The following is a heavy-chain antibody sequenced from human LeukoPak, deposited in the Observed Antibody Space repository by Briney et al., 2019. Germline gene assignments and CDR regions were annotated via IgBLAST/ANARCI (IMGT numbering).Heavy chain of an antibody. CDR1: GFTFDDYG. CDR3: ARTSYYCSGGSCYSDYLDY. Sequence: GGSLRLSRAASGFTFDDYGMSWVRQAPGKGLEWVSGINWNGGSTGYADSVKGRFTISRDNAKNSLYLQMNSLRAEDTALYYCARTSYYCSGGSCYSDYLDYWGQGTLVTVSS. V-gene: IGHV3-20*04. CDR2: INWNGGST. D-gene: IGHD2-15*01. J-gene: IGHJ4*02.